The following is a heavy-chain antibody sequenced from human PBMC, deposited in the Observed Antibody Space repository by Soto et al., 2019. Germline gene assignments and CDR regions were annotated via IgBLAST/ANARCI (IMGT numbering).Heavy chain of an antibody. CDR3: VKGGYYYDSSGYYPFDY. CDR2: ISSNGGST. CDR1: EFTFSNYA. J-gene: IGHJ4*02. D-gene: IGHD3-22*01. Sequence: GSLRLSCAASEFTFSNYAMSWVRQAPGKGLEYVSSISSNGGSTHYADSVKGRFTISRDNSKNTQYLQMSSLRADDTAVYYCVKGGYYYDSSGYYPFDYWGQGTLVTVSS. V-gene: IGHV3-64D*06.